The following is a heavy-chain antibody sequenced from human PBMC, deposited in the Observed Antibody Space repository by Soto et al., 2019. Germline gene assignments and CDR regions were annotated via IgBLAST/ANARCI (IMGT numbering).Heavy chain of an antibody. CDR3: ARNSGYRPKPSWLDS. V-gene: IGHV5-51*01. CDR2: IYPGDSDT. D-gene: IGHD5-12*01. CDR1: GYSFTSYW. Sequence: GESLKISCKGSGYSFTSYWIGWVRQMPGKGLEWMGIIYPGDSDTRYSPSFQGQVTISADKSISTAYLQWSSLKASDTAMYYCARNSGYRPKPSWLDSCGQGTLVTVSS. J-gene: IGHJ5*01.